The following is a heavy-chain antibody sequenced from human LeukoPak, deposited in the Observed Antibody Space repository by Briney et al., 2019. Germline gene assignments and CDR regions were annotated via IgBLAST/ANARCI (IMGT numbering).Heavy chain of an antibody. V-gene: IGHV3-43*01. CDR2: ISWDGGST. Sequence: GGPLRLSCAASGFTFDDYTMHWVRQAPGKGLEWVSLISWDGGSTYYADSVKGRFTISRDNSKNSLYLQMNSLRTEDTALYYCAKQFAVAGSLGYWGQGTQVTVSS. CDR3: AKQFAVAGSLGY. J-gene: IGHJ4*02. D-gene: IGHD6-19*01. CDR1: GFTFDDYT.